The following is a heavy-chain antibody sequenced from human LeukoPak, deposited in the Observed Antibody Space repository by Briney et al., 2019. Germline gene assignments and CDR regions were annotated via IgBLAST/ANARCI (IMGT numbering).Heavy chain of an antibody. D-gene: IGHD5-18*01. CDR2: ISTSGAST. J-gene: IGHJ4*02. Sequence: GGSLRLSCAASGFTFSNFEMNWVRQAPGKGLEWISYISTSGASTYYADSVKGRFTVSRDNAKNSMYLRMDTLRAEDAAVYYCARERGYNYGYSGYYDQWGQGILVTVSS. CDR1: GFTFSNFE. CDR3: ARERGYNYGYSGYYDQ. V-gene: IGHV3-48*03.